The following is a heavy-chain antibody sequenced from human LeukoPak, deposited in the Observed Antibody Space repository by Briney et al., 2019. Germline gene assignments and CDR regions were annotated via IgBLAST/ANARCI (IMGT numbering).Heavy chain of an antibody. V-gene: IGHV1-2*02. J-gene: IGHJ4*02. Sequence: ASVKVSCKASGYIFTGYYMHWVRQAPGQGLEWMGWINPNSGDTNYAQKFQGRVTMTRDTSINTAYMELSRLRTDDTAVYYCAKNPYEYYFDYWGQGTLVTVSS. D-gene: IGHD5-12*01. CDR3: AKNPYEYYFDY. CDR2: INPNSGDT. CDR1: GYIFTGYY.